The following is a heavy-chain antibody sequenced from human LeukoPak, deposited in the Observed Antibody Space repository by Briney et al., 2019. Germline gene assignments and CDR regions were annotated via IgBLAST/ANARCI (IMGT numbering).Heavy chain of an antibody. CDR2: IYYSGST. CDR1: GGSISTYY. Sequence: SETLSLTCTVSGGSISTYYWSWIRQPPGKGLEWVGLIYYSGSTNYNPSLKSRLSISVDTSKKQFSLKLSSVTAADTAVYYCARGGPSYYGSGSPFDYWGQGTLVTISS. D-gene: IGHD3-10*01. V-gene: IGHV4-59*01. CDR3: ARGGPSYYGSGSPFDY. J-gene: IGHJ4*02.